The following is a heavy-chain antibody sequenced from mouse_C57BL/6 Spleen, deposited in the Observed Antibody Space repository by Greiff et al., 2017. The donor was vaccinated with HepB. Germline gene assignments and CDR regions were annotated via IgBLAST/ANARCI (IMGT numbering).Heavy chain of an antibody. J-gene: IGHJ3*01. V-gene: IGHV5-6*01. CDR2: ISSGGSYT. Sequence: EVQLQESGGDLVKPGGSLKLSCAASGFTFSSYGMSWVRQTPDKRLEWVATISSGGSYTYYPDSVKGRFTISRDNAKNTLYLQMSSLKSEDTAMYYCARDWGRGFAYWGQGTLVTVSA. CDR3: ARDWGRGFAY. D-gene: IGHD4-1*01. CDR1: GFTFSSYG.